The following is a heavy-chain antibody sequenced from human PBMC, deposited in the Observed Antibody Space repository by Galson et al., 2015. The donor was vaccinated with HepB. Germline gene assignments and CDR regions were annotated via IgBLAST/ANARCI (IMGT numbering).Heavy chain of an antibody. CDR1: GSTFTDYG. Sequence: SVKVSCKASGSTFTDYGITWVRQAPGQGPEWMGWISSKTGKAHYSQKLRGRVCMTTDTSITTAYMELTGLRPDDTAVYYCARDRGYSVSRSYSDWGRGSLVTFSS. CDR2: ISSKTGKA. V-gene: IGHV1-18*01. D-gene: IGHD3-10*01. J-gene: IGHJ4*02. CDR3: ARDRGYSVSRSYSD.